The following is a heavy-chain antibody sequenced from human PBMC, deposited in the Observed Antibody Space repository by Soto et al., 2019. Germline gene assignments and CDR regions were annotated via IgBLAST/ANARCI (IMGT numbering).Heavy chain of an antibody. CDR3: ARAYYYGSGSFVFDY. V-gene: IGHV4-30-4*01. Sequence: QVQLQESGPGLVKPSQTLSLTCTVSGGSISSGDYYWSWIRQPPGKGLAWIGYIYYSGSTYYNPSLKNRVTIAVDTSKNQLALKLSSVTAADTAVYYCARAYYYGSGSFVFDYWGQGTLVTVSS. CDR2: IYYSGST. CDR1: GGSISSGDYY. D-gene: IGHD3-10*01. J-gene: IGHJ4*02.